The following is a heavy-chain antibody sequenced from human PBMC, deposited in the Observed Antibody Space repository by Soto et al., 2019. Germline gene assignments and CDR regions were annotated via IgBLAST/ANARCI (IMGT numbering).Heavy chain of an antibody. CDR2: ISSGSSYI. V-gene: IGHV3-21*01. CDR1: GFTFITYS. Sequence: GGSLRLSCAASGFTFITYSLNWVRQAPGKGLEWVSSISSGSSYIYYAGSVKGRFTISRDNAKNSLYLQINSLRAEDTAVYYCARGVYYFDYWGQGTLVTVSS. J-gene: IGHJ4*02. CDR3: ARGVYYFDY.